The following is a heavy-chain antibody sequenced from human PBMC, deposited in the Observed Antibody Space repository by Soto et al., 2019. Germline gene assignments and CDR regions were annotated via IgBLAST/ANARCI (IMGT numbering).Heavy chain of an antibody. CDR3: ARHGIYYDVGAY. Sequence: GGSLRLSCAASGFTFSSYGMSWVRQAPGKGLEWVSYISSSGSTIYYADSVKGRFTISRDNAKNSLYLQMNSLIPEDTAVYYCARHGIYYDVGAYWGQGTLVTVSS. D-gene: IGHD3-3*01. CDR2: ISSSGSTI. J-gene: IGHJ4*02. CDR1: GFTFSSYG. V-gene: IGHV3-48*01.